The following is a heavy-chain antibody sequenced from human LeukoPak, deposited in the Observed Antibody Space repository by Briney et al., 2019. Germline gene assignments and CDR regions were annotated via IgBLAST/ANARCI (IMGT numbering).Heavy chain of an antibody. CDR1: GFTVSSNY. J-gene: IGHJ4*02. CDR2: IYSGGTT. Sequence: GGPLKLSVAASGFTVSSNYMNWVRQAPGKGLEWVSVIYSGGTTYYADSVKGRFTISRDNSKNTLYLQMNSLRAEDTAVYYCARGLVGAYFDYWGQGTLVTVSS. V-gene: IGHV3-53*01. CDR3: ARGLVGAYFDY. D-gene: IGHD1-26*01.